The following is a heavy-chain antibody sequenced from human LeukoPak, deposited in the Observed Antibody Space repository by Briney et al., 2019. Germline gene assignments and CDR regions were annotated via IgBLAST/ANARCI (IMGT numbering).Heavy chain of an antibody. V-gene: IGHV3-21*01. J-gene: IGHJ4*02. CDR1: GFTFSSYS. D-gene: IGHD1-26*01. Sequence: PGGSLRLSCAASGFTFSSYSMNWVRKAPGKGQEWVSSISSSSSYIYYADSVKHRFTISRENAKNSLDQPMNSRRAEDAAVYYCAINIQIVGASPYWGQGTLVTVSS. CDR2: ISSSSSYI. CDR3: AINIQIVGASPY.